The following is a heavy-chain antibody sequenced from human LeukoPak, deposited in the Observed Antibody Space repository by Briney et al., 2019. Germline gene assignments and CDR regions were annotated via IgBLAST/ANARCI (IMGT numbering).Heavy chain of an antibody. D-gene: IGHD3-16*01. CDR1: GFIFNNYA. J-gene: IGHJ6*03. CDR3: AKADYSTSWGRNYYYYYMDV. Sequence: PGGSLRLSCAASGFIFNNYAMSWVRQAPGKGPEWLSGISGSGGKTDYADSVKGRFTISRDNSKNTLDLQMNSLRPEDTALYFCAKADYSTSWGRNYYYYYMDVWGKGTTVTVSS. V-gene: IGHV3-23*01. CDR2: ISGSGGKT.